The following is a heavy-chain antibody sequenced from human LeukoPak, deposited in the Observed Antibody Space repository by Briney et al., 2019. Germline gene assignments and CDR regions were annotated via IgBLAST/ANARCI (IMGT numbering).Heavy chain of an antibody. D-gene: IGHD3-22*01. Sequence: GASVKVSCKVSGYTLTELSMHWGRQAPGKGLGWMGGFDPEDGETIYAQKFQGRVTITDDTSTDTAYMELSSLRSEDTAVDYCATEGPMIADAFDIWGQGTMVTVSS. CDR2: FDPEDGET. V-gene: IGHV1-24*01. CDR3: ATEGPMIADAFDI. CDR1: GYTLTELS. J-gene: IGHJ3*02.